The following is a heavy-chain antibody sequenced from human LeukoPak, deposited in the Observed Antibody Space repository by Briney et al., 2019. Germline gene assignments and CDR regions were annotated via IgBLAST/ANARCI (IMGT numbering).Heavy chain of an antibody. CDR1: GFTFSSYW. CDR3: VRDVSYYYYMDV. J-gene: IGHJ6*03. Sequence: GGSLRLSCAASGFTFSSYWMSWVRQAPGKGLEWVANIKQDGSEKYYVDSVKGRFSISRDNAKNSLYLQMNSLRAEDTAVYYCVRDVSYYYYMDVWGKGTTVTVSS. CDR2: IKQDGSEK. V-gene: IGHV3-7*01. D-gene: IGHD2/OR15-2a*01.